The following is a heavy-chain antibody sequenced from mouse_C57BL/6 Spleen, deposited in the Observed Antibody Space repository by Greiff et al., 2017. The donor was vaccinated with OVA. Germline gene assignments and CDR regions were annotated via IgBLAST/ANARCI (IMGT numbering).Heavy chain of an antibody. CDR1: GFTFSSYA. J-gene: IGHJ3*01. CDR3: ARDRPTKGFAY. D-gene: IGHD2-10*01. Sequence: EVQGVESGGGLVKPGGSLKLSCAASGFTFSSYAMSWVRQTPEKRLEWVATISDGGSYTYYPDNVKGRFTISRDNAKNNLYLQMSHLKSEDTAMYYCARDRPTKGFAYWGQGTLVTVSA. CDR2: ISDGGSYT. V-gene: IGHV5-4*01.